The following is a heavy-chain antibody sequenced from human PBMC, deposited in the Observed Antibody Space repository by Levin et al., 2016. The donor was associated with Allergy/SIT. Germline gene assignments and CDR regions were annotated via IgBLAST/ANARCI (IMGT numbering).Heavy chain of an antibody. CDR2: ISADNGNT. CDR3: ARDGGDSGSLFDY. V-gene: IGHV1-18*01. D-gene: IGHD3-10*01. Sequence: WVRQAPGQGLEWMGWISADNGNTDYAQKLQGRVTMTTDTSMSTAYMELTSLRSDDTAVYYCARDGGDSGSLFDYWGQGTLVTVSS. J-gene: IGHJ4*02.